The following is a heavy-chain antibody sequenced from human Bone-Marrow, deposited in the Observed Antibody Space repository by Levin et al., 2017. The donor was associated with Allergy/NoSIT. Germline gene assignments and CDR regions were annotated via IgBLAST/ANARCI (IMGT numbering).Heavy chain of an antibody. CDR3: ARVGSSNWYSWFDP. D-gene: IGHD6-13*01. Sequence: TSGGSLRLSCAASGFTFSSYSMNWVRQAPGKGLEWVSSISSSSSYIYYADSVKGRFTISRDNAKNSLYLQMNSLRAEDTAVYYCARVGSSNWYSWFDPWGQGTLVTVSS. CDR2: ISSSSSYI. J-gene: IGHJ5*02. V-gene: IGHV3-21*01. CDR1: GFTFSSYS.